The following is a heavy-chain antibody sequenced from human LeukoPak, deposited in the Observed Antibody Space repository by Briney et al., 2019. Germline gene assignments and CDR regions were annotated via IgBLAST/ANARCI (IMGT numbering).Heavy chain of an antibody. V-gene: IGHV4-34*01. J-gene: IGHJ4*02. CDR3: ARSPGIAAAVNFDY. CDR1: GGSFSGYY. D-gene: IGHD6-13*01. CDR2: INHSGST. Sequence: PSETLSLTCAVYGGSFSGYYWSWIRQPPGKGLEWIGEINHSGSTNYNPSLTSRVTISVDTSKKQFSLKLRSVTAADTAVYYCARSPGIAAAVNFDYWGQGTLVIVSS.